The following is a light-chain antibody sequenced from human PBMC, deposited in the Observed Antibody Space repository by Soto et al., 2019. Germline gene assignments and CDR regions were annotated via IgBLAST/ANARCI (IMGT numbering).Light chain of an antibody. V-gene: IGKV1D-16*01. CDR3: QQYDSYPRT. CDR2: GAS. CDR1: QGSSTW. Sequence: DIQMTQFPSSVSASVGDRVNITCRASQGSSTWLAWYQQKPERAPKSLIYGASRLQSGVPPRFSGSGSETDFTLTISGLQPEDFATYYCQQYDSYPRTFGQGTKVEIK. J-gene: IGKJ1*01.